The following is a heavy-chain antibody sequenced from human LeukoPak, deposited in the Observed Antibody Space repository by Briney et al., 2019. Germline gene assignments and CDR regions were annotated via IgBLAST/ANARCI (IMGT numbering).Heavy chain of an antibody. CDR2: IHYTGSI. D-gene: IGHD1-26*01. J-gene: IGHJ4*02. V-gene: IGHV4-59*08. CDR1: GDSITAYY. CDR3: AKYAGSPANYLGN. Sequence: SETLSLTCSVSGDSITAYYWSWARQPPGKGLEWIGFIHYTGSINSNPSLKSRVTISMDRSKSQFSLHVTSVTAADTAVYYCAKYAGSPANYLGNWGQGALVTVSS.